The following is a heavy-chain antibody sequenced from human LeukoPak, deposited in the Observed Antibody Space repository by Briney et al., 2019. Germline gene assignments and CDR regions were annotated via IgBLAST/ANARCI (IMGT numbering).Heavy chain of an antibody. CDR1: GFTFSSYA. J-gene: IGHJ4*02. D-gene: IGHD1-7*01. CDR2: ISYDGSNK. Sequence: GGSLRLSWAASGFTFSSYAMHWVRQAPGKGLEWVAVISYDGSNKYYADSVKGRFTISRDNSKNTLYLQMNSLRAEDTAVYYCARVNWNYLAVDYWGQGTLVTVSS. V-gene: IGHV3-30-3*01. CDR3: ARVNWNYLAVDY.